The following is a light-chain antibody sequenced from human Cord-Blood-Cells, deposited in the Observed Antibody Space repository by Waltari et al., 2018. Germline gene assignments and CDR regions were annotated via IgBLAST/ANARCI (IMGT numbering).Light chain of an antibody. CDR1: QDIINY. Sequence: DIQMTQSPSSLSASVGDRVTTTCQASQDIINYLNWYQQKPGKAPKLLIYDASNLETGVPSRFSGSGSGTDFTFTISSLQPEDIATYYCQQYDNLRITFGQGTRLEIK. V-gene: IGKV1-33*01. CDR2: DAS. CDR3: QQYDNLRIT. J-gene: IGKJ5*01.